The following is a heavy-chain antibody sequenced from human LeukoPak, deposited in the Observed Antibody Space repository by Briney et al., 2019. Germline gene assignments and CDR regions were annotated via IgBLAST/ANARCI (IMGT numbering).Heavy chain of an antibody. CDR3: ARDSSSGWQHDY. V-gene: IGHV3-66*01. J-gene: IGHJ4*02. Sequence: ETLSLTCPVSGDSISSSSDFWGWIRQPPGKGLEWVSVIYSGGSTSYADSVKGRFTISRDNSKNTLYVQMNNVRAEDTAVYYCARDSSSGWQHDYWGQGTLVTVSS. CDR1: GDSISSSSDF. CDR2: IYSGGST. D-gene: IGHD6-19*01.